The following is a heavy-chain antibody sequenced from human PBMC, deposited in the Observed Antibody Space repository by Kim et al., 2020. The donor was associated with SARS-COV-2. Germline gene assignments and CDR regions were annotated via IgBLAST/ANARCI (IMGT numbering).Heavy chain of an antibody. J-gene: IGHJ4*02. CDR3: ATPIVPASLYGGDY. CDR1: GFSFSSYA. CDR2: ITISGGST. Sequence: GGSLRLSCVASGFSFSSYAMNWVRQAPGKGLEWVSTITISGGSTYYADSVKGRFTISRDNSQNTLYLQMNSLRAEDPAVYYCATPIVPASLYGGDYWGQGTLVTVSS. V-gene: IGHV3-23*01. D-gene: IGHD2-2*01.